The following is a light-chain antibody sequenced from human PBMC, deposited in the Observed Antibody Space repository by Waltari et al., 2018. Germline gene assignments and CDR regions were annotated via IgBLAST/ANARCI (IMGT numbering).Light chain of an antibody. CDR1: QSISSY. J-gene: IGKJ2*01. Sequence: LSASVGDRVTITCRASQSISSYLNWYQQKPGKAPKLLIYAASSLQSGVPSRFSGSGSGTDFTLTISSLQPEDFATYYCQQSYSTPYTFGQGTKLEIK. V-gene: IGKV1-39*01. CDR2: AAS. CDR3: QQSYSTPYT.